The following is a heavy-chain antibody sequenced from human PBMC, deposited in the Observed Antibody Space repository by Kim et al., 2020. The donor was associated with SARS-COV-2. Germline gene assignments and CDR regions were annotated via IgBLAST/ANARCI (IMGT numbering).Heavy chain of an antibody. Sequence: GGSLRLSCAASGFTFSSYWMSWVRQAPGKGLEWVANIKQDGSEKYYVDSVKGRFTISRDNAKNSLYLQMNSLRAEDTAVYYCAKKHSSGLDAFDIWGQGTMVTVSS. D-gene: IGHD6-19*01. J-gene: IGHJ3*02. CDR3: AKKHSSGLDAFDI. V-gene: IGHV3-7*01. CDR1: GFTFSSYW. CDR2: IKQDGSEK.